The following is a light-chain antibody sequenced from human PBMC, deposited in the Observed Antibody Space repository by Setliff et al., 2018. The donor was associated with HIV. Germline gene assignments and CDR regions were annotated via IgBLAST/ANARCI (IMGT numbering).Light chain of an antibody. CDR1: SSDVGTYNY. CDR3: SSYTTSSPYV. Sequence: QSVLAQPASVSGSPGQSITISCTGTSSDVGTYNYVSWYQQHPGKAPKLLIYDVFKRPSGVSNRFSASKSGNTASLTISGLQAEDEADYYCSSYTTSSPYVFGTGTKGTVL. V-gene: IGLV2-14*01. J-gene: IGLJ1*01. CDR2: DVF.